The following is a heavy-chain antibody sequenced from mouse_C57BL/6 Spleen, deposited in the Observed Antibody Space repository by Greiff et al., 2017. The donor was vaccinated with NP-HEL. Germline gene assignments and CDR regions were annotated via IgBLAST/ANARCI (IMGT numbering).Heavy chain of an antibody. Sequence: QVQLQQSGAELVKPGASVKISCKASGYAFSSYWMNWVKQRPGKGLEWIGQIYPGDGDTNYNGKFKGKATLTADKSSSTAYMQLSSLTYEDSAVYYCAREGYGCRIFAYWGQGTLVTVSA. CDR1: GYAFSSYW. CDR2: IYPGDGDT. J-gene: IGHJ3*01. CDR3: AREGYGCRIFAY. V-gene: IGHV1-80*01. D-gene: IGHD1-1*01.